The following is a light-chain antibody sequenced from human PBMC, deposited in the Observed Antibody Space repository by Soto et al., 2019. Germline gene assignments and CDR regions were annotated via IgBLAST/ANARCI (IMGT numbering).Light chain of an antibody. J-gene: IGKJ1*01. Sequence: EIVMTQSPATLSVSPGERATLSCRASQSVSSNLAWYQQKPGQAPRLLIYGASTRATGIPARFSGSGSGTEFTLTISSLQSEDFAVYYCQLYNSWPTFGQGTKVEIK. CDR1: QSVSSN. CDR3: QLYNSWPT. CDR2: GAS. V-gene: IGKV3-15*01.